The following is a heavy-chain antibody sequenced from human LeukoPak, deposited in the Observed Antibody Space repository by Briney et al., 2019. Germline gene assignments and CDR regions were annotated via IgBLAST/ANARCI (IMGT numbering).Heavy chain of an antibody. CDR2: ISGSGGST. J-gene: IGHJ6*02. V-gene: IGHV3-23*01. Sequence: PGGSLRLSCAASGFTFSSYAMSWVRQAPGKGLEWVSAISGSGGSTYYADSVKGRFTISRDNSKNTLYLQMSSLRAEDTAVYYCLWGRGTVVTLRPHDYYYYGMDVWGQGTTVTVSS. D-gene: IGHD4-23*01. CDR3: LWGRGTVVTLRPHDYYYYGMDV. CDR1: GFTFSSYA.